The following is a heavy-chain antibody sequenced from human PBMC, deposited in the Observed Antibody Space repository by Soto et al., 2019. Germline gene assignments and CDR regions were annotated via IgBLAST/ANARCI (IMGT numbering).Heavy chain of an antibody. CDR3: ARGIVGATRDDY. J-gene: IGHJ4*02. Sequence: ASVTVSCKASGYTFTSYGISWVRQAPGQGLEWMGWISAYNGNTNYAQKLQDRVTMTTDTSTSTAYMELRSLRSDDTAVYDGARGIVGATRDDYWGQGTLVTVSS. V-gene: IGHV1-18*01. D-gene: IGHD1-26*01. CDR2: ISAYNGNT. CDR1: GYTFTSYG.